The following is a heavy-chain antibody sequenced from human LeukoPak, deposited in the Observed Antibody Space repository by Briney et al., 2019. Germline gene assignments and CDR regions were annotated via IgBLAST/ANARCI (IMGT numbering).Heavy chain of an antibody. Sequence: PGRSLRLSCAASGFTFSDYYMSWIRQDPGKGLEWVSYISSSGSTKYYADSVKGRFTVSRDNAKNSLDLQMNSLRADDTAVYYCARDSTSVGAFDPWGQGALVTVSS. CDR2: ISSSGSTK. J-gene: IGHJ5*02. CDR1: GFTFSDYY. CDR3: ARDSTSVGAFDP. V-gene: IGHV3-11*01.